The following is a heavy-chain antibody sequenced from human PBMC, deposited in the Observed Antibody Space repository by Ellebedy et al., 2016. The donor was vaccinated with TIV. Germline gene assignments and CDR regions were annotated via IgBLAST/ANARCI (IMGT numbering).Heavy chain of an antibody. J-gene: IGHJ4*02. V-gene: IGHV3-30*03. CDR1: GFTFSDYG. CDR2: ISYDGDNK. D-gene: IGHD3-3*01. Sequence: GGSLRLSCAASGFTFSDYGIHWVRQAQGKGLEWVAAISYDGDNKQYTDSVKGRFTIPRDNSKKPVFVQMDSQRAEDTAVYFCARGDVGIWSGYPLDYWGRGTLITVSS. CDR3: ARGDVGIWSGYPLDY.